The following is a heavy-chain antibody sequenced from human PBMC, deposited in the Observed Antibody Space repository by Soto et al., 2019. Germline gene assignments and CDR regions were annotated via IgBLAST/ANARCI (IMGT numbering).Heavy chain of an antibody. CDR2: IWHDGTNK. Sequence: QVLLVESGGGVVQPGTSLRLSCEASGFTFNSFGMHWVRQAPGKRLEWVAVIWHDGTNKYYVDSVTGRFTISRDNSKDTLYMQMNNLRAEDTAVYYCARTGLQIVQATSYYYGLDVWGQGTTVTVSS. D-gene: IGHD2-8*01. J-gene: IGHJ6*02. V-gene: IGHV3-33*01. CDR3: ARTGLQIVQATSYYYGLDV. CDR1: GFTFNSFG.